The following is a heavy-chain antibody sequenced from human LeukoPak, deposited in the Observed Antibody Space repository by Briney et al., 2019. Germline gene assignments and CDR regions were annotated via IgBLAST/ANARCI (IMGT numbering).Heavy chain of an antibody. CDR1: GFTFDISA. CDR3: AKDLGAYRLFQN. D-gene: IGHD4/OR15-4a*01. J-gene: IGHJ1*01. CDR2: ISDSGGST. Sequence: PGGSLRLSCAASGFTFDISAMNWVRQAPGKGLEWVSAISDSGGSTYYADSVKGRFTISRDNSKNTLYLQINSLRAEDTAVYYCAKDLGAYRLFQNWGQGTLVTVSS. V-gene: IGHV3-23*01.